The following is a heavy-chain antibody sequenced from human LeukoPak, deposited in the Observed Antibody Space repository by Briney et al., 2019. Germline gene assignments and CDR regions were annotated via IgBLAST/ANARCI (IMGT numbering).Heavy chain of an antibody. J-gene: IGHJ5*02. Sequence: GECLRLSFWAYGFRFICSSGRSVRRAPGRVVGLVSSISRSSSYIYYAESVKGRFHISRDNHKNSLYLQMHSLRDEDTAVYYCAKDPFIPDNIVATTGPGSHGSVDWFDPWGQGTLVTVSS. CDR2: ISRSSSYI. D-gene: IGHD5-12*01. CDR1: GFRFICSS. V-gene: IGHV3-21*04. CDR3: AKDPFIPDNIVATTGPGSHGSVDWFDP.